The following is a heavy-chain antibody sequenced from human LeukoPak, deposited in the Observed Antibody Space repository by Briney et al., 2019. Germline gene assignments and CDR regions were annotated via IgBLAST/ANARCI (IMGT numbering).Heavy chain of an antibody. CDR3: AKDHQGYWADSFDY. CDR2: ISGSGGST. Sequence: GGSLRLSCAASGFTFSSCAMTWVRQAPGKGLEWVSAISGSGGSTYFADSVKGRFTVSRDNSKDTLYLQMNSLRAEDTAVYYCAKDHQGYWADSFDYWGQGTLVTVSS. CDR1: GFTFSSCA. J-gene: IGHJ4*02. V-gene: IGHV3-23*01. D-gene: IGHD6-13*01.